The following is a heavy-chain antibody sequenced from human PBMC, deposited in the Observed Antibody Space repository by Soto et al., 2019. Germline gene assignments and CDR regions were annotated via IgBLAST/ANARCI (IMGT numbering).Heavy chain of an antibody. J-gene: IGHJ6*02. V-gene: IGHV4-30-4*01. D-gene: IGHD2-2*01. CDR3: ARALGYCISTSCLAGARNYYGMDV. CDR1: GGSISSGDYY. CDR2: IYYSGST. Sequence: SETLSLTCTVSGGSISSGDYYWSWIRQPPGEGLEWIGYIYYSGSTYYNPSLKSRVTISVDTSKNQFSLKLSSVTAADTAVYYCARALGYCISTSCLAGARNYYGMDVWGQGTTVTVSS.